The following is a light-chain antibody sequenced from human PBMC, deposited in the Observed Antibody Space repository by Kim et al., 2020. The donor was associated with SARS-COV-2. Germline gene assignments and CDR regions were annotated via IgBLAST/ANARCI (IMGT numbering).Light chain of an antibody. CDR2: EVS. V-gene: IGKV2D-29*01. CDR3: MQNKEVPLT. CDR1: QSLLHRDGKTY. J-gene: IGKJ4*01. Sequence: DIVMTQTPLSLSVTPGQPASISCKSTQSLLHRDGKTYLSWYLQKTGQPPQLLIYEVSHRFSGVPDRFSGSGSGTDFTLKIRRVEAEDVGVYYCMQNKEVPLTFAGGTKVDIK.